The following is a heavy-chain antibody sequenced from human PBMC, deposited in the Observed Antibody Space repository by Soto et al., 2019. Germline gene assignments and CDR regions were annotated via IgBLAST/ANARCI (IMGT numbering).Heavy chain of an antibody. Sequence: GESLKISCAASGFTFDDYTMHWVRQAPGKGLEWVSMISWDGGNTYYADSVKGRFTISRDNSKNSLYLQMNSLRTEDTALYYCAKDTSWTIDYWGQGTLVTVSS. CDR2: ISWDGGNT. CDR1: GFTFDDYT. J-gene: IGHJ4*02. CDR3: AKDTSWTIDY. V-gene: IGHV3-43*01. D-gene: IGHD4-17*01.